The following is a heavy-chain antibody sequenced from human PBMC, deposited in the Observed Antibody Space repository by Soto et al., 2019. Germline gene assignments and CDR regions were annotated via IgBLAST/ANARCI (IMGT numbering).Heavy chain of an antibody. CDR2: INQSGFT. Sequence: QVQLQQWGAGLLKPAETLSLTCAVYGGSFSGYYWTWIRQPPGKGLEWIGEINQSGFTNYNPSLESRVTMSVDTSKNQFSLRLSSVTAADTALYYCARFPFDRSSWTYPRYFDYWGQGTLVTVSS. CDR1: GGSFSGYY. D-gene: IGHD6-13*01. V-gene: IGHV4-34*01. J-gene: IGHJ4*02. CDR3: ARFPFDRSSWTYPRYFDY.